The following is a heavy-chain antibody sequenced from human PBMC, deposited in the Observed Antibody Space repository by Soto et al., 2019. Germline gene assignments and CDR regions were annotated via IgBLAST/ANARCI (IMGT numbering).Heavy chain of an antibody. CDR1: GGSISSGGYY. Sequence: QVQLQESGPGLVKPSQTLSLTCTVSGGSISSGGYYWSWIRQHPGKGLEWIGYIYYSGSTYYNPSLKSRVTISGDTSKNQCSLKLSSVTAADPAVYYCARDYMTTTTRRYYYGMDVWGQGTTVTVSS. D-gene: IGHD4-4*01. CDR3: ARDYMTTTTRRYYYGMDV. J-gene: IGHJ6*02. V-gene: IGHV4-31*03. CDR2: IYYSGST.